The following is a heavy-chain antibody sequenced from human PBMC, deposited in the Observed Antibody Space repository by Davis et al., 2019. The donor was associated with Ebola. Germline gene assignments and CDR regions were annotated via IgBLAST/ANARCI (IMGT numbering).Heavy chain of an antibody. D-gene: IGHD6-19*01. J-gene: IGHJ5*02. CDR3: AKDSGWAMSP. CDR2: IKQDGSEK. CDR1: GISLTTHS. V-gene: IGHV3-7*01. Sequence: PGGSLRLSCAASGISLTTHSMTWVRQAPGKGLEWVGKIKQDGSEKYYLDSVKGRFTISRDNGKNSLYLQMNSLRAEDTAVYYCAKDSGWAMSPWGQGTLVTVSS.